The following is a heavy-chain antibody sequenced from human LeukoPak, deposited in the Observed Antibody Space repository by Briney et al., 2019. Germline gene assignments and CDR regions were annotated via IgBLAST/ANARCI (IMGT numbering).Heavy chain of an antibody. Sequence: ASVKVSCKASGGTFSSYAISWVRQAPGQGLEWMGGIIPIFGTANYAQKFQGRVTITTDESTSTAYMELSSLRSEDTAVYYCARAYCSSTSCYMEGWDWGQGTLVTVSS. CDR2: IIPIFGTA. CDR3: ARAYCSSTSCYMEGWD. D-gene: IGHD2-2*02. J-gene: IGHJ4*02. CDR1: GGTFSSYA. V-gene: IGHV1-69*05.